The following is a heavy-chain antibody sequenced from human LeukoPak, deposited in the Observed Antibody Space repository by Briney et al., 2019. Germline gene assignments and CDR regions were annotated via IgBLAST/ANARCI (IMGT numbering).Heavy chain of an antibody. J-gene: IGHJ4*02. V-gene: IGHV3-66*01. CDR2: IYSGGST. Sequence: GGSLRLSCAASGFTVSSNYMSWVRQAPGKGLEWVSVIYSGGSTYYADSVKGRFAISRDNSKNTLYLQMNSLRAEDTAVYYCARVGAVAYCGGDCYENWGQGTLVTVSS. CDR3: ARVGAVAYCGGDCYEN. CDR1: GFTVSSNY. D-gene: IGHD2-21*02.